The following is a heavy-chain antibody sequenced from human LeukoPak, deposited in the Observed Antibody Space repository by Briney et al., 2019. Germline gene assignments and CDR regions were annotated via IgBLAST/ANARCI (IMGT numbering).Heavy chain of an antibody. D-gene: IGHD6-6*01. Sequence: PSETLSLTCTVSGGSISDYYWSWIRQPPRKGLEWIGYIYTSGSTNYNPSLKSRVTISVDTSKNQFSLKLSSVTAADTAVYYCARHSSSYSSSSIWFDPWGQGTLVTASS. CDR3: ARHSSSYSSSSIWFDP. CDR2: IYTSGST. J-gene: IGHJ5*02. V-gene: IGHV4-4*09. CDR1: GGSISDYY.